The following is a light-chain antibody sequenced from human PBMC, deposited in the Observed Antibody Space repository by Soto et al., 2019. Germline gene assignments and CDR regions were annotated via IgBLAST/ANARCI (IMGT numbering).Light chain of an antibody. CDR3: TSITTSKTYI. CDR2: EVS. V-gene: IGLV2-18*02. Sequence: QSVLTQPPSVSGSPGQSVTISCTGTSSDIGSYDRVSWYQQPPGTAPRLMIYEVSNRPSGVPDRFSGSKSGNTASLTISGLQPEDETDYYCTSITTSKTYIFGTGTKVPV. CDR1: SSDIGSYDR. J-gene: IGLJ1*01.